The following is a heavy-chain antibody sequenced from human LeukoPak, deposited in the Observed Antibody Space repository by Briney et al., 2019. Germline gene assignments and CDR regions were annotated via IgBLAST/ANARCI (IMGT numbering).Heavy chain of an antibody. CDR2: IIPILGIA. Sequence: ASVKVSCKASGGTFSSYAISWVRQAPGQGLEWMGRIIPILGIANYAQKFQGRVTMTRDTSTSTVYMELSSLRSEDTAVYYCARDDLSGYPSGAFDIWGQGTMVTVSS. D-gene: IGHD3-22*01. V-gene: IGHV1-69*04. CDR3: ARDDLSGYPSGAFDI. CDR1: GGTFSSYA. J-gene: IGHJ3*02.